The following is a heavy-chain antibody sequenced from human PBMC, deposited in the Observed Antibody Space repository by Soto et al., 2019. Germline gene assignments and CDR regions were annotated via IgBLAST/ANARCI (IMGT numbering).Heavy chain of an antibody. V-gene: IGHV2-5*02. Sequence: QITLKESGPPLVKPTQTLTLTCSFSGFSLTTVGVGVNWIRQPPGKALEWLALIYWDDDKRYSPSLKTRLTITKDTSKTQVVLTLTNMNLVDTGTYFCARSVRGVTMDVWGQGTAVTVSS. CDR1: GFSLTTVGVG. D-gene: IGHD3-10*01. CDR3: ARSVRGVTMDV. J-gene: IGHJ6*02. CDR2: IYWDDDK.